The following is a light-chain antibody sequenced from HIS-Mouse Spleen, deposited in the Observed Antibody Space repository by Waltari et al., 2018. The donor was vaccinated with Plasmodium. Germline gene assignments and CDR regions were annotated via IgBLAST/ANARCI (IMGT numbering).Light chain of an antibody. J-gene: IGLJ3*02. CDR3: YSTDSSGNHRV. V-gene: IGLV3-10*01. CDR2: EDS. CDR1: ALPKQY. Sequence: SSELTQPPPASVSPAHTARIPYPGDALPKQYAYSYQQKSGQAPVLVIYEDSKRPSGIPERCSGSSSGTMATLTISGAQVEDEADYYCYSTDSSGNHRVFGGGTKLTVL.